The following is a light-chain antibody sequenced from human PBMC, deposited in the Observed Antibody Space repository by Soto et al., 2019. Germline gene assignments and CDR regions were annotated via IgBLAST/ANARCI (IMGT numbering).Light chain of an antibody. CDR3: GTWDSSLSAVV. CDR2: DNN. CDR1: SSNIGNNY. Sequence: QSLLTQPPSVSAAPGQKVTISCSGSSSNIGNNYVSWYQHLPGTAPKFLIYDNNKRPSGIPNRFSGSKSGTSATLGITGLQTGDEADYYCGTWDSSLSAVVFGGGTKLTVL. J-gene: IGLJ2*01. V-gene: IGLV1-51*01.